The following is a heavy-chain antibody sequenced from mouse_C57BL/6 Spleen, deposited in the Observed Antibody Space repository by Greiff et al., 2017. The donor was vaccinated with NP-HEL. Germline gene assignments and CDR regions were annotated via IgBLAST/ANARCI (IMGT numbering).Heavy chain of an antibody. V-gene: IGHV1-64*01. J-gene: IGHJ4*01. CDR1: GYTFTSYW. D-gene: IGHD1-1*01. CDR2: INPNSGSN. CDR3: ARRDYYGSYAMDY. Sequence: VQLQQPGAELVKPGASVKLSCKASGYTFTSYWMHWVKQRPGQGLEWVGMINPNSGSNNYNEKFKSKATMTVDKSSSTAYMQLSSLTSEDSAVYYCARRDYYGSYAMDYWGQGTSVTVSS.